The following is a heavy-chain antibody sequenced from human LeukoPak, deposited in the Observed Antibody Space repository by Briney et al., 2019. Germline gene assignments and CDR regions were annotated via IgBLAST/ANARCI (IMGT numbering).Heavy chain of an antibody. D-gene: IGHD5-12*01. J-gene: IGHJ4*02. CDR2: IYYSGST. CDR1: GGSISSSSYY. CDR3: ARLHSGYDPSNYFDY. Sequence: PSETLSLTCTVSGGSISSSSYYWGWISQPPGKGLEWIGSIYYSGSTYYNPSLKSRVTISVDTSKNQFSLKLSSVTAADTAVYYCARLHSGYDPSNYFDYWGQGTLVTVSS. V-gene: IGHV4-39*01.